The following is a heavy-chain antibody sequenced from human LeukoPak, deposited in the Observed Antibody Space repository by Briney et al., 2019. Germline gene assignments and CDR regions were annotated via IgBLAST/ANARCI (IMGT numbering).Heavy chain of an antibody. Sequence: GGSLRLSCTASGFTFGDYAMSWVRQAPGKGLEWVSSISSSSSYIYYADSVKGRFTISRDNAKNSLYLQMNSLRAEDTAVYYCAREGKGYSYGIDYWGQGTLVTVSS. CDR3: AREGKGYSYGIDY. CDR1: GFTFGDYA. CDR2: ISSSSSYI. J-gene: IGHJ4*02. V-gene: IGHV3-21*01. D-gene: IGHD5-18*01.